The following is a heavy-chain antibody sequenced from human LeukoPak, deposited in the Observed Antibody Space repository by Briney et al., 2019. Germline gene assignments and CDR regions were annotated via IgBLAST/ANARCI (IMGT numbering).Heavy chain of an antibody. CDR1: GFTFSNYA. J-gene: IGHJ5*02. CDR2: ISSGSTYI. D-gene: IGHD6-6*01. Sequence: GGSLRVSCAASGFTFSNYAMNWVRQAPGKGLEWVSSISSGSTYIKYADSVKGRFTISRDNAKNSLYLQMNSLRVEDTAVYYCARDPSGYSSSSWLGWFDPRGQGTLVTVSS. V-gene: IGHV3-21*01. CDR3: ARDPSGYSSSSWLGWFDP.